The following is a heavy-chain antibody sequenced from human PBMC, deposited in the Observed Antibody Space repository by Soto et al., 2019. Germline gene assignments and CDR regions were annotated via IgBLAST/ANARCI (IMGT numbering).Heavy chain of an antibody. V-gene: IGHV4-59*08. CDR1: GDSISSYY. CDR3: ARHYASGTYPLHY. CDR2: IRDNGDT. D-gene: IGHD3-10*01. J-gene: IGHJ4*02. Sequence: QVQLQESGPGLVEPSETLSLICTVSGDSISSYYWSWIRQSPEKGLEWIAYIRDNGDTNYNPSLRSRVTISIEPSKNQFSLKLTSVTAADTAVYYCARHYASGTYPLHYWGQGTLVTVSS.